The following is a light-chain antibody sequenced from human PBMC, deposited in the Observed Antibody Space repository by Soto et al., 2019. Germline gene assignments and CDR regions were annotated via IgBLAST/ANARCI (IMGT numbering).Light chain of an antibody. CDR1: QSISSW. CDR2: KAS. V-gene: IGKV1-5*03. J-gene: IGKJ1*01. Sequence: DIQMTQSPSTLSASVGDRVTITCRASQSISSWLAWYQQKPGKAPKLLIYKASNLQSGVPSGFRGSGSGTEFTLSHSSLQPDDFATYNCQQYNTYLTWTFGQGTEVEIK. CDR3: QQYNTYLTWT.